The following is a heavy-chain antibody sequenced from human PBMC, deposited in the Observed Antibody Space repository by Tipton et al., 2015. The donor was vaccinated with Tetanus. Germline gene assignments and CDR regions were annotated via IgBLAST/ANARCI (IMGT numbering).Heavy chain of an antibody. CDR2: INPSGGST. CDR3: ARVFTMTGRGPAFDI. V-gene: IGHV1-46*01. D-gene: IGHD3-22*01. J-gene: IGHJ3*02. CDR1: GYTFTSYY. Sequence: QLVQSGAEVKKPGASVKVSCKASGYTFTSYYMHWVRQAPGQGLEWMGIINPSGGSTSYAQKFQGRVTMTRDTSTSTVYMELSSLRSKDTAVYYRARVFTMTGRGPAFDIWGQGTMVTVSS.